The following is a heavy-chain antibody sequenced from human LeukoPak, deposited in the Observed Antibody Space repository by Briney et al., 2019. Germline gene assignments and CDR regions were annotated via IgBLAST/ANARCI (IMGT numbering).Heavy chain of an antibody. D-gene: IGHD3-10*01. J-gene: IGHJ4*02. CDR1: GFIFSSYW. Sequence: GGSLRLSCAASGFIFSSYWMHWVRQAPGKGLVWVSRINSDGSSTSYADSVKGRFTISRDNAKNTLYLQMNSLRAEDTAVYYCARASRYYGSGSHKYYFDYWGQGTLVTVSS. CDR3: ARASRYYGSGSHKYYFDY. V-gene: IGHV3-74*01. CDR2: INSDGSST.